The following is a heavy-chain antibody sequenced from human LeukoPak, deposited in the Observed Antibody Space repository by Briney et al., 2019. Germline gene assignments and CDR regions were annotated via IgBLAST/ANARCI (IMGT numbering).Heavy chain of an antibody. CDR2: IIPIFNTA. Sequence: SVKVSCKASGGTFSSYVISWVRQAPGQGLEWMGRIIPIFNTANYAQKSQGRVTITTDESTSTAYMELSSLRSAGTAVYYCARSGRSGDSMDAFDIWGQGTMVTVSS. CDR1: GGTFSSYV. CDR3: ARSGRSGDSMDAFDI. D-gene: IGHD3-16*01. V-gene: IGHV1-69*05. J-gene: IGHJ3*02.